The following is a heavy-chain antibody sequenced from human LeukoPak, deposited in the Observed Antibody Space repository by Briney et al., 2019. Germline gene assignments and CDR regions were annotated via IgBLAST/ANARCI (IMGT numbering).Heavy chain of an antibody. Sequence: PSETLSLTCTVSGGSVSSGSYYWSWIRQPPGKGLEWIGYIYYSGSTNYNPSLKSRVTISVDTSKNQFSLRLNSVTAADTAVYYCAKTYHSSSGSWDWGQGTLVTVSS. V-gene: IGHV4-61*01. D-gene: IGHD3-10*01. CDR3: AKTYHSSSGSWD. J-gene: IGHJ1*01. CDR1: GGSVSSGSYY. CDR2: IYYSGST.